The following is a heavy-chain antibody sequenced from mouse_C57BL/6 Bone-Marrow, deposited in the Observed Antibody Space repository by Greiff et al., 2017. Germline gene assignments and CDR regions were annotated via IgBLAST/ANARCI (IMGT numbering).Heavy chain of an antibody. CDR2: IHPNSGST. CDR1: GYTFTSYW. J-gene: IGHJ1*03. D-gene: IGHD1-1*01. V-gene: IGHV1-64*01. Sequence: QVQLQQPGAELVKPGASVKLSCKASGYTFTSYWMHWVKQRPGQGLEWIGMIHPNSGSTNYNEKFKSKATLTVDKSSSTAYMQLSSLTSEDSAVYYCAGYGSSYGYFDVGGTGTTVTVSS. CDR3: AGYGSSYGYFDV.